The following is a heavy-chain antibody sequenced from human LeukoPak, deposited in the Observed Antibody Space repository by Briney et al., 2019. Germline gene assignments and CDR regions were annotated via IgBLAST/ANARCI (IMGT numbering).Heavy chain of an antibody. CDR1: GFTFDDYA. CDR2: ISWNSGSI. CDR3: TKDTDSSIDY. Sequence: GRSLRLSCAASGFTFDDYAMHWVRQAPGKGLEWVSGISWNSGSIGYADSVKGRFTISRDNAKNSLYLQTNSLRAEDTALYYCTKDTDSSIDYWGQGTLVTVSS. D-gene: IGHD6-19*01. V-gene: IGHV3-9*01. J-gene: IGHJ4*02.